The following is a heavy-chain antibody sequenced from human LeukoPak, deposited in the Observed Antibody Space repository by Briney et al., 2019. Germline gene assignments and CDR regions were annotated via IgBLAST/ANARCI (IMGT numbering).Heavy chain of an antibody. V-gene: IGHV1-69*13. CDR3: ARARLVLYNWFDP. Sequence: GASVKVSCKASGYTLTGYYLHWVRQAPGQGLEWMGGIIPIFGTANYAQKFQGRVTITADESTSTAYMELSSLRSEDTAVYYCARARLVLYNWFDPWGQGTLVTVSS. D-gene: IGHD5/OR15-5a*01. CDR1: GYTLTGYY. J-gene: IGHJ5*02. CDR2: IIPIFGTA.